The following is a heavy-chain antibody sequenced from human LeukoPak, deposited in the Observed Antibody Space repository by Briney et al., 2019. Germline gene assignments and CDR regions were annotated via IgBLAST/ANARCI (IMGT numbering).Heavy chain of an antibody. Sequence: GGSLRLSCAASGFTVSSNYMSWVRQAPGKGLDWVSMIYSGGSTNYADSVKGRFTISRDSSKNTLYLQMNSLRAEDTAVYYCARGRYGSGNYYLDYWGQGTLVSVSS. V-gene: IGHV3-53*01. J-gene: IGHJ4*02. D-gene: IGHD3-10*01. CDR1: GFTVSSNY. CDR2: IYSGGST. CDR3: ARGRYGSGNYYLDY.